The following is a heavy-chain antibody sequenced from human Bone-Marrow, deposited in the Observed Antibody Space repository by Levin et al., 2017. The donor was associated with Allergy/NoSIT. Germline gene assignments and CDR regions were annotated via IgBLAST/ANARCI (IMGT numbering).Heavy chain of an antibody. CDR2: IYYTGTT. V-gene: IGHV4-30-2*01. CDR1: GGSITSRGYS. D-gene: IGHD2-8*02. Sequence: PSETLSLTCAVSGGSITSRGYSWSWIRQPPGKGLEWIGYIYYTGTTYYTPSLKSRVTISLDKSMNQFSLRLTSVTAADTAMYDCARGGVLDFDYWGHGTLVTVSS. J-gene: IGHJ4*01. CDR3: ARGGVLDFDY.